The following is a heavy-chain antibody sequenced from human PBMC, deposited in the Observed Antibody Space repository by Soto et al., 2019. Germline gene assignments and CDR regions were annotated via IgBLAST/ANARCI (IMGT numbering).Heavy chain of an antibody. Sequence: TLSLTCAVYGGSFSGYYWSWIRQPPGKGLEWIGEINHSGSTNYNPSLKSRVTISVDTSKNQFSLKLSSVTAADTAVYYCARGLPLEVPYITVPGTPRSFDYCCQGTLGTGSS. D-gene: IGHD6-19*01. CDR1: GGSFSGYY. CDR3: ARGLPLEVPYITVPGTPRSFDY. J-gene: IGHJ4*02. V-gene: IGHV4-34*01. CDR2: INHSGST.